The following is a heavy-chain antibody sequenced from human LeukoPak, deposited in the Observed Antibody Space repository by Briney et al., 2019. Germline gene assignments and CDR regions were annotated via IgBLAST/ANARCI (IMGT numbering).Heavy chain of an antibody. CDR3: ARGLVGAAVEGLCDY. CDR1: GFTFSSYA. CDR2: ISWNSGSI. J-gene: IGHJ4*02. V-gene: IGHV3-9*03. D-gene: IGHD2-21*01. Sequence: GGSLRLSCAASGFTFSSYAMHWVRQAPGKGLEWVSGISWNSGSIGYADSVKGRFTISRDNAKNSLYLQMNSLRSEDMAFYYCARGLVGAAVEGLCDYWGQGTLVTVSS.